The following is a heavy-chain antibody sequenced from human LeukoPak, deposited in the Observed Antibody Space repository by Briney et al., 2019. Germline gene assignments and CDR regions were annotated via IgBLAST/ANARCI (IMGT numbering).Heavy chain of an antibody. V-gene: IGHV4-39*07. CDR3: AREADCSSTSCPLDY. D-gene: IGHD2-2*01. CDR2: IYTSGST. Sequence: PSETLSLTCTVSGGSISSSSYYWGWIRQPPGKGLEWIGRIYTSGSTNYNPSLKSRVTISVDTSKNQFSLKLSSVTAADTAVYYCAREADCSSTSCPLDYWGQGTLVTVSS. J-gene: IGHJ4*02. CDR1: GGSISSSSYY.